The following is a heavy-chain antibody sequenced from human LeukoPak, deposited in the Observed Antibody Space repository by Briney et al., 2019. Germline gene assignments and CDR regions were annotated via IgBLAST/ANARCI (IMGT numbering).Heavy chain of an antibody. V-gene: IGHV1-2*02. J-gene: IGHJ5*02. CDR2: INPNSGGT. Sequence: ASVKDSCKPPGYTFTAYYMHWVRQAPGQRLEWMGWINPNSGGTNYAQKSQGRVTMTRDTSISTAYIGLSRLRSADTAAYYRSRILGEPLNWSDPWGQGNLVTVSS. D-gene: IGHD3-10*01. CDR3: SRILGEPLNWSDP. CDR1: GYTFTAYY.